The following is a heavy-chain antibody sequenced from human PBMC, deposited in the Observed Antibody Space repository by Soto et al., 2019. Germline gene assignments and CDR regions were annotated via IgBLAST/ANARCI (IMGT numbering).Heavy chain of an antibody. Sequence: GASVKVSCKASGGTFSSYSISWVRQAPGQGLEWMGRIIPILGIANYAQKFQGRVTITADKSTSTAYMELSSLRSEDTAVYYCARDQGQQLVPPYYNWFDPWGQGTLVTVSS. CDR3: ARDQGQQLVPPYYNWFDP. CDR1: GGTFSSYS. D-gene: IGHD6-13*01. J-gene: IGHJ5*02. V-gene: IGHV1-69*04. CDR2: IIPILGIA.